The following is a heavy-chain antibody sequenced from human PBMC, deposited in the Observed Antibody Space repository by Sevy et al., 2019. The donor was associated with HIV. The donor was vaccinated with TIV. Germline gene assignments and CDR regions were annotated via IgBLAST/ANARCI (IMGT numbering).Heavy chain of an antibody. J-gene: IGHJ4*02. CDR2: INHSGST. Sequence: SETLSLTCAVYGGSFSGYYWSWIRQPPGKGLEWIGEINHSGSTNYNPSLKSRVTISVDTSKNQFSLKLSSVTAADTTVYYCARGRGITFGRVTGIRAYYFDYWGQGTLVTASS. CDR1: GGSFSGYY. V-gene: IGHV4-34*01. D-gene: IGHD3-16*02. CDR3: ARGRGITFGRVTGIRAYYFDY.